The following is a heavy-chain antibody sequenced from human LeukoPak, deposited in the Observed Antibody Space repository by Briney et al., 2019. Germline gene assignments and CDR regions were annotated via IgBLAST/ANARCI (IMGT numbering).Heavy chain of an antibody. CDR2: IKRDGSEK. Sequence: GGSLRLSCAASGFTFRNYWMSWVRQAPGKGLEWVANIKRDGSEKNYVDSVKGRFTISRDNAKNSLYLQMNSLRAEDAAVYYCARGGGTVDQWGQGTLVTVSP. V-gene: IGHV3-7*01. D-gene: IGHD4-11*01. CDR1: GFTFRNYW. J-gene: IGHJ4*02. CDR3: ARGGGTVDQ.